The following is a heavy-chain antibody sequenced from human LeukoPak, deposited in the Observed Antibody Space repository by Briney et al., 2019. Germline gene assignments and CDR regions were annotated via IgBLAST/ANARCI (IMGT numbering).Heavy chain of an antibody. CDR2: IYYSGST. Sequence: SETLSLTXTVSGGSISSGDYYWSWIRQPPGKGLEWIGYIYYSGSTYYNPSLKSRVTISVDTSKNQFSLKLSSVTAADTAVYYCARGSSSSIGYYYYYMDVWGKGTTVTVSS. J-gene: IGHJ6*03. D-gene: IGHD6-6*01. CDR3: ARGSSSSIGYYYYYMDV. CDR1: GGSISSGDYY. V-gene: IGHV4-30-4*08.